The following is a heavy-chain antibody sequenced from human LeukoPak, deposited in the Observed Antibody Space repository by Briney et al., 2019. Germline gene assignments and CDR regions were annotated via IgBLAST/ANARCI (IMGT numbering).Heavy chain of an antibody. CDR2: IIPILGIA. CDR3: ASSDATYCSGGSCYSVDY. D-gene: IGHD2-15*01. CDR1: GGTFSSYA. Sequence: SVKVSCKASGGTFSSYAISWVRQDPGQGLEWMGRIIPILGIANYAQKFQGRVTITADKSTSTAYMELSSLRSEDTAVYYCASSDATYCSGGSCYSVDYWGQGTLVTVSS. J-gene: IGHJ4*02. V-gene: IGHV1-69*04.